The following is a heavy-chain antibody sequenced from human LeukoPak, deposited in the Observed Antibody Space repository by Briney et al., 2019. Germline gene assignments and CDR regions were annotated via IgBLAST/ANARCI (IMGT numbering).Heavy chain of an antibody. CDR1: GFTVSSNY. V-gene: IGHV3-66*01. CDR2: IYSGGST. D-gene: IGHD2-2*01. J-gene: IGHJ6*02. CDR3: ARFGGCSSTSCKLYYYYGMDV. Sequence: GGSLRLSCAASGFTVSSNYMSWVRQAPGEGLEWVSVIYSGGSTYYADSVKGRFTISRDNSKNTLYLQMNSLRAEDTAVYYCARFGGCSSTSCKLYYYYGMDVWGQGTTVTVSS.